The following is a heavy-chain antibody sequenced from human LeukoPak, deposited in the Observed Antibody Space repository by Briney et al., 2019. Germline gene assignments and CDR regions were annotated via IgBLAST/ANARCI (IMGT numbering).Heavy chain of an antibody. D-gene: IGHD3-22*01. V-gene: IGHV4-39*07. Sequence: SETLSLTCTVSGGSISSSSYYWGWIRQPPGKGLEWIGSIYYSGSTYYNPSLKSRVTISVDTSKNQFSLKLSSVSAADTAVYYCARGMGYYYDSSGEIDYWGQGTLVTVSS. CDR1: GGSISSSSYY. CDR3: ARGMGYYYDSSGEIDY. CDR2: IYYSGST. J-gene: IGHJ4*02.